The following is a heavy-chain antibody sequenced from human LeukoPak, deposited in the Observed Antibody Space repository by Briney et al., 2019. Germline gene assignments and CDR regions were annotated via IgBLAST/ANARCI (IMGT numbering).Heavy chain of an antibody. CDR1: GFTFDNYA. D-gene: IGHD3-22*01. CDR3: AKDSSYYYDSSGYALN. CDR2: ISWSSGSM. Sequence: GRSLRLSCAASGFTFDNYAMHWVRQAPGKGLEWVSGISWSSGSMGYADSVKGRFTISRDNAKNSLYLQMNSLTAEDTALYYCAKDSSYYYDSSGYALNWGQGTMVTVSS. V-gene: IGHV3-9*01. J-gene: IGHJ3*01.